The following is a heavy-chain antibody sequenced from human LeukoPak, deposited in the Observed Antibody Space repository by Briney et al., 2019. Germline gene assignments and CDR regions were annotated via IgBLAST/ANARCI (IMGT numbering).Heavy chain of an antibody. CDR3: ARGSGSYGYFYYSYYMDV. D-gene: IGHD5-18*01. CDR1: GGSISSYY. J-gene: IGHJ6*03. Sequence: SETLSLTCTVSGGSISSYYWSWIRQPPGKGLEWIGYIYYSGSTNYNPSLKSRVTISVDTSKNQFSLKLSSVTAADTAVYYCARGSGSYGYFYYSYYMDVWGKGTTVTVSS. CDR2: IYYSGST. V-gene: IGHV4-59*01.